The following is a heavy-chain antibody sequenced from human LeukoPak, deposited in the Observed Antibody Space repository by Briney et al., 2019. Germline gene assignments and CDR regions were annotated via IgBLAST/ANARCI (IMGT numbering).Heavy chain of an antibody. CDR1: GYTFTGYY. Sequence: ASVKVSCKASGYTFTGYYMHWLRQAPGQGLEWMGWISAYNGNTNYAQKLQGRVTMTTDTSTSTAYMELRSLRSDDTAVYYCARAGVIGRFDYWGQGTLVTVSS. J-gene: IGHJ4*02. CDR3: ARAGVIGRFDY. D-gene: IGHD3-10*01. V-gene: IGHV1-18*04. CDR2: ISAYNGNT.